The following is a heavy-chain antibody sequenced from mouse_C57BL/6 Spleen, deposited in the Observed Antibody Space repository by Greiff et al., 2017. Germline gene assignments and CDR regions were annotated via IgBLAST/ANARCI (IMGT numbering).Heavy chain of an antibody. V-gene: IGHV1-4*01. CDR1: GYTFTSYT. CDR3: ARVIYDGYQYYFDY. J-gene: IGHJ2*01. D-gene: IGHD2-3*01. CDR2: INPSSGYT. Sequence: QLKESGAELARPGASVKMSCKASGYTFTSYTMHWVKQRPGQGLEWIGYINPSSGYTKYNQKFKDKATLTADKSSSTAYMQLSSLTSEDSAVYYCARVIYDGYQYYFDYWGQGTTLTVSS.